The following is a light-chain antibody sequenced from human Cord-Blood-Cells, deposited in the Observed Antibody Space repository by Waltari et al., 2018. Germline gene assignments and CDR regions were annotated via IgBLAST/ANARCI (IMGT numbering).Light chain of an antibody. CDR1: QGISSW. Sequence: DIQMTQSPSSVSASVGDRVTITCRASQGISSWVAWYQQKPGKAPKRLIYAASILQSGVPSRFSGRGSGTDFTLTISSLQPEDFATYYCQQANSFPPVTFGGGTKVEIK. CDR3: QQANSFPPVT. J-gene: IGKJ4*01. V-gene: IGKV1-12*01. CDR2: AAS.